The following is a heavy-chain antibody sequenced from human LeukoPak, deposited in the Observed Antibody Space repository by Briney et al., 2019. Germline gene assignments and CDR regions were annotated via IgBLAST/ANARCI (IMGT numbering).Heavy chain of an antibody. D-gene: IGHD3/OR15-3a*01. Sequence: SETLSLTCTVSGGSISSYYWSWIRQPPGKGLEWIGNVHYSGTANYNPSLESRAAIFVATSKNQFSLNLTSVVAADTAIYYCARVDWGHSSFDYWGQGTPVTVSS. CDR2: VHYSGTA. CDR1: GGSISSYY. CDR3: ARVDWGHSSFDY. J-gene: IGHJ4*02. V-gene: IGHV4-59*01.